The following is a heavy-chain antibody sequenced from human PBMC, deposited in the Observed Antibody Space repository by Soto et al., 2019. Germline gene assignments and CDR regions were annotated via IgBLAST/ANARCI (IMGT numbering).Heavy chain of an antibody. CDR1: GYTFTAQY. J-gene: IGHJ4*02. Sequence: ASVKVSCKASGYTFTAQYLHWVRKAPGEGLEWMGWINPNSGGTKYAPKFQGGVTMTRDTSITTAYMELSRLRSGDTAVYYCAREPATAKPEGVDFWGQGTLVTVSS. V-gene: IGHV1-2*02. CDR2: INPNSGGT. D-gene: IGHD1-1*01. CDR3: AREPATAKPEGVDF.